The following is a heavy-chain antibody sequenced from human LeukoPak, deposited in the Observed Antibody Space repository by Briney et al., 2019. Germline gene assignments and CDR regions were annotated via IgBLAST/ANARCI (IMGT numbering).Heavy chain of an antibody. V-gene: IGHV3-23*01. J-gene: IGHJ4*02. CDR1: GFTFSSYA. D-gene: IGHD3-10*01. Sequence: GGSLRLSCAASGFTFSSYAMSWVRQAPGKGLEWVSAISGSGGSTYYADSVKGRFTISRDNSKNSLYLQMNSLRAEDTAVYYCARDRHYYGSGSYYFDYWGQGTLVTVSS. CDR2: ISGSGGST. CDR3: ARDRHYYGSGSYYFDY.